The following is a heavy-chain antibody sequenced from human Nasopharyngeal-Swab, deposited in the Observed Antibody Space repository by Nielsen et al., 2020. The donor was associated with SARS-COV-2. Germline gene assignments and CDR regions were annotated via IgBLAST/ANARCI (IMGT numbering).Heavy chain of an antibody. CDR3: AARPSPNYDYVWGDDY. J-gene: IGHJ4*02. Sequence: SVKVSCKASGCTFTSSAVQWVRQARGQRLEWIGWIVVGSGNTNYAQKFQERVTITRDMSTSTAYMELSSLRSEDTAVYYCAARPSPNYDYVWGDDYWGQGTLVTVSS. D-gene: IGHD3-16*01. V-gene: IGHV1-58*01. CDR1: GCTFTSSA. CDR2: IVVGSGNT.